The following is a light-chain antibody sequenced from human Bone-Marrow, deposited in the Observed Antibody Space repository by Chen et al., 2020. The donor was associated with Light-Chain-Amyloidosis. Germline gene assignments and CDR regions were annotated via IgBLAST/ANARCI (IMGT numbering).Light chain of an antibody. J-gene: IGLJ3*02. CDR2: DDS. CDR3: QVWDRSSDRPV. Sequence: SSLLTQPSSVSVAPGPTPTHACGGNNIGSTSVHWYQQSPGQAPLLVVYDDSDRPSGIPERLSGSNSGNTATLTISRVEAGDEADYYCQVWDRSSDRPVFGGGTKLTVL. CDR1: NIGSTS. V-gene: IGLV3-21*02.